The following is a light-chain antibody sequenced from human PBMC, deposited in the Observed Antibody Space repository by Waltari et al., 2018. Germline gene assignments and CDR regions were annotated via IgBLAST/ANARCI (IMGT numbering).Light chain of an antibody. CDR2: KDS. CDR1: MLATKY. J-gene: IGLJ3*02. CDR3: FSATDNNRV. Sequence: SYDLTQPPSVSVSPGQTANITCSGDMLATKYARWFQQKPGQAPVLVLYKDSERPSGIPERFSGSISGTTVTLTIAGAQVEDEADYYCFSATDNNRVFGGGTKLTVL. V-gene: IGLV3-27*01.